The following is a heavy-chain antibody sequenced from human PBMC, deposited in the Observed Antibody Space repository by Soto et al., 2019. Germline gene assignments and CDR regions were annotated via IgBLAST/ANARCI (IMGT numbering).Heavy chain of an antibody. D-gene: IGHD2-2*01. Sequence: PSETLSLTCTVSGGSISSSSYYWGWIRQPPGKGLEWIGSIYYSGSTYYNPSLKSRVTISVDTSKNQFSLKLSSVTAADTAVYYWTRVGARYCSGTTCPIDYWGQGTLVTVSS. V-gene: IGHV4-39*07. J-gene: IGHJ4*02. CDR1: GGSISSSSYY. CDR2: IYYSGST. CDR3: TRVGARYCSGTTCPIDY.